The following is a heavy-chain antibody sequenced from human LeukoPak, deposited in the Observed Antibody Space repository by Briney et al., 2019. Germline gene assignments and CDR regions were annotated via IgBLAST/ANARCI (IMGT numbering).Heavy chain of an antibody. Sequence: GASVKVSCKASGYTFTSYGISWVRQAPGQGLEWMGWISAYNGNTNYAQKFQGRVTITRNTSISTAYMELSSLRSEDTAVYYCARGLYPHYSGSYYYFDYWGQGTLVTVSS. V-gene: IGHV1-18*01. CDR1: GYTFTSYG. D-gene: IGHD1-26*01. CDR3: ARGLYPHYSGSYYYFDY. J-gene: IGHJ4*02. CDR2: ISAYNGNT.